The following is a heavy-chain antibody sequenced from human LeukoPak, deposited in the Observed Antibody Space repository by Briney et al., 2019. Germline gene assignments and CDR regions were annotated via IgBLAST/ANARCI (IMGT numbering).Heavy chain of an antibody. CDR3: ARGGIQLWLTRSYYFDY. Sequence: SETLSLTCTVSGGSISSGGYYWSWIRQPPGKGLEWIGEINHSGSTNYNPSLKSRVTISVGTSKNQFSLKLSSVTAADTAVYYCARGGIQLWLTRSYYFDYWGQGTLVTVSS. D-gene: IGHD5-18*01. CDR1: GGSISSGGYY. CDR2: INHSGST. V-gene: IGHV4-39*07. J-gene: IGHJ4*02.